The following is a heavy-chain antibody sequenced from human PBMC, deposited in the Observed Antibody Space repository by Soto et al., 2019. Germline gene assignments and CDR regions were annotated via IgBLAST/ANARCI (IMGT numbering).Heavy chain of an antibody. J-gene: IGHJ6*02. CDR3: ARDYSNQYYYYGMDV. D-gene: IGHD4-4*01. CDR2: ISSSATTT. CDR1: GFTFKSFE. V-gene: IGHV3-48*03. Sequence: EVQLVESGGGLVQPGGSLRLSCAASGFTFKSFEMNWVRQSPGKGLEWVSYISSSATTTYYTDSVKGRFKISRDNAKNSRSLQMNSLRAEDTAVYYCARDYSNQYYYYGMDVWGQGTTVTVS.